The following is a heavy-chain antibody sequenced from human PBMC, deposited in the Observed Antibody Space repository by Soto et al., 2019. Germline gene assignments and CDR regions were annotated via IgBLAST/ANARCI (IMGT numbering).Heavy chain of an antibody. D-gene: IGHD6-19*01. V-gene: IGHV3-11*06. J-gene: IGHJ4*02. CDR3: ARHISGWHYYDY. CDR2: ISGSSRYT. CDR1: GFNFSDHY. Sequence: PGGSLRLSCAASGFNFSDHYMNWIRQAPGKGLGWVSYISGSSRYTNFADSVKGRFTISRDNAKNSLYLQMNSLRVEDTAVYYCARHISGWHYYDYWGQGTPVTVSS.